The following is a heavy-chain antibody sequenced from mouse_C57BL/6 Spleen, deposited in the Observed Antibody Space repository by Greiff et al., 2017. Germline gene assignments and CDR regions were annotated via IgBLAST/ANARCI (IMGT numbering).Heavy chain of an antibody. J-gene: IGHJ2*01. D-gene: IGHD1-1*01. CDR3: ARYGGLDY. CDR1: GYTFTSYW. Sequence: QVQLQQPGAELVKPGASVKLSCKASGYTFTSYWMQWVKQRPGQGLEWIGEIDPSDSYTNYNQKFKGKATLTVDKSSSTAYMQLSSLTSEDSAVXYCARYGGLDYWGQGTTLTVSS. V-gene: IGHV1-50*01. CDR2: IDPSDSYT.